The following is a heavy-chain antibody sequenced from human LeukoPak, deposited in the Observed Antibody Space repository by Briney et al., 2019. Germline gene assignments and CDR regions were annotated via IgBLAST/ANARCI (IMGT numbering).Heavy chain of an antibody. Sequence: GGSLRLSCAASGFTFSSYTMNWVRQAPGKGLEWVSSISSSGDFIHYADSAKGRFSVSRDNAKNSLYLQLNSLRAEDTAVYYCASSMIVVGTASRDYWGQGTLVIVSS. CDR1: GFTFSSYT. J-gene: IGHJ4*02. D-gene: IGHD3-22*01. CDR3: ASSMIVVGTASRDY. CDR2: ISSSGDFI. V-gene: IGHV3-21*01.